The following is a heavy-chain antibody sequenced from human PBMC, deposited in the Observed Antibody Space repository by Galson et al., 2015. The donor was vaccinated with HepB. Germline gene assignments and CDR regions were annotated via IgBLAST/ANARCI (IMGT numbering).Heavy chain of an antibody. J-gene: IGHJ6*02. CDR3: ARQTTTTVIYHGMDV. CDR2: INPNSGGT. CDR1: GYTFTGYY. D-gene: IGHD4-11*01. V-gene: IGHV1-2*06. Sequence: SVKVSCKASGYTFTGYYMHWVRQAPVQGLEWMGRINPNSGGTDYAQKFQVRVTMTRDTSISTAYMELSSLRSDDTAVYYCARQTTTTVIYHGMDVWGQGTTVTVS.